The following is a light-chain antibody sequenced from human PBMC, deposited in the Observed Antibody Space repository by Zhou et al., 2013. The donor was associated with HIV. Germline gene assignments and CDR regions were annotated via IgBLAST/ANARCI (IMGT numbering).Light chain of an antibody. CDR3: GSYAGSSRWI. CDR1: SSDVGGYNY. J-gene: IGLJ2*01. CDR2: DVS. Sequence: QSALTQPASVSGSPGQSITISCTGTSSDVGGYNYVSWYQQHPGKAPKLMIYDVSDRPSGVSNRFSGSKSGNTASLTVSGLQAEDEAEYYCGSYAGSSRWIFGGGTNLTVL. V-gene: IGLV2-14*03.